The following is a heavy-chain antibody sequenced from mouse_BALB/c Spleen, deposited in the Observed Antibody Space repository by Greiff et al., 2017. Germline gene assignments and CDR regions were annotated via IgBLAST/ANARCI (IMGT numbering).Heavy chain of an antibody. D-gene: IGHD1-1*02. CDR2: INPSTGYT. CDR1: GYTFTSYW. V-gene: IGHV1-7*01. CDR3: ARSLSPFAY. Sequence: QVQLKQSGAELAKPGASVKMSCKASGYTFTSYWMHWVKQRPGQGLEWIGYINPSTGYTEYNQKFKDKATLTADKSSSTAYMQLSSLTSEDSAVYYCARSLSPFAYWGQGTLVTVSA. J-gene: IGHJ3*01.